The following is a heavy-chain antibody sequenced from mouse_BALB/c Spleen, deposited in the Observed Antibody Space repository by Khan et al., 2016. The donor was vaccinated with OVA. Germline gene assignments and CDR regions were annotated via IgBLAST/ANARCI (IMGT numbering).Heavy chain of an antibody. CDR3: ARDGSRYNYAMDY. D-gene: IGHD2-3*01. V-gene: IGHV3-2*02. CDR1: AYSITSDYA. Sequence: VQLKQSGPGLVKPSQSLSLTCTVTAYSITSDYAWNWIRQFPGNKLEWMGYISYSGSTNYNPALKSRISITRDTSKNQFFLQLNSVTTEDTATYYCARDGSRYNYAMDYWGQGTSVTVSS. J-gene: IGHJ4*01. CDR2: ISYSGST.